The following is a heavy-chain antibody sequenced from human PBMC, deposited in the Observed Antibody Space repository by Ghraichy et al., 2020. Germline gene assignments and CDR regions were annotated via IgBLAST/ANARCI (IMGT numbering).Heavy chain of an antibody. J-gene: IGHJ6*02. CDR2: ISTSSSII. D-gene: IGHD3-22*01. CDR3: ARRHYYDSSGAYGMDV. CDR1: GFTFSTYS. V-gene: IGHV3-48*02. Sequence: GGSLRLSCAASGFTFSTYSMNWVRQAPGKGLEWVSYISTSSSIIRYADSVKGRFTISRDNAKNSLYLQMNSLRDEDTAVYYCARRHYYDSSGAYGMDVWGQGTTVTVSS.